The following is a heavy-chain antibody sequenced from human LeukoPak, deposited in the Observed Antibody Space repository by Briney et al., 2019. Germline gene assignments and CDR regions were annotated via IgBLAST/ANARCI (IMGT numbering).Heavy chain of an antibody. CDR2: ISWDSGTI. V-gene: IGHV3-9*01. CDR1: GFTFDNYA. CDR3: ARAYKDRSLAGKKEFFQH. D-gene: IGHD6-19*01. J-gene: IGHJ1*01. Sequence: GRSLRLSCAASGFTFDNYAMNWVRQVPGKGLEWISLISWDSGTIGYADSVKGRFTISRDNANNFLYLQMNSLRAEDTALYYCARAYKDRSLAGKKEFFQHWGQGTLVTVSS.